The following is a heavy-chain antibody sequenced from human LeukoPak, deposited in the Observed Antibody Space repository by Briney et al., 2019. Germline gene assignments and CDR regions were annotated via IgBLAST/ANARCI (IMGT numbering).Heavy chain of an antibody. CDR2: IYYSGNT. J-gene: IGHJ4*02. Sequence: SETLSLTCEVSGGSFSAFYWTWIRQPPGKGLEWIGSIYYSGNTYYNASLKSQVSISIDTSKNQFSLRLTSVTAADTAVYYCARQTGSGLFILPGGQGTLVTVSS. D-gene: IGHD3/OR15-3a*01. CDR1: GGSFSAFY. V-gene: IGHV4-39*01. CDR3: ARQTGSGLFILP.